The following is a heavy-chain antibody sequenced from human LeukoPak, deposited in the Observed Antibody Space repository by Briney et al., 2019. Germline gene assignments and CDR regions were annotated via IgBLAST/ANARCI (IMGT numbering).Heavy chain of an antibody. Sequence: GGSLRLSCAASGFTFSSYAMSWVRQAPGKGLEWVSAISGSGGSTYYADSVKGRFTISRDNSKNTLYLQMNSLRAEDTAVYYCAKVRSSWDYYYYYMDVWGKGTTVTVSS. CDR2: ISGSGGST. D-gene: IGHD6-13*01. CDR3: AKVRSSWDYYYYYMDV. V-gene: IGHV3-23*01. CDR1: GFTFSSYA. J-gene: IGHJ6*03.